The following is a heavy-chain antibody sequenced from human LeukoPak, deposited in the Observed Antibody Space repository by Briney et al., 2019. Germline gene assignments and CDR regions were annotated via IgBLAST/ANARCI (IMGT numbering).Heavy chain of an antibody. Sequence: GGSLRLSCAASGFTFSNYAMHWVRQATGKGLEWVSAIGTAGDTFYPGSVKGRFTISRENAKNSLYLQMNSLRAEDTAVYYCARQMTPHGNFDYWGQRTLVTVSS. CDR2: IGTAGDT. D-gene: IGHD1-26*01. V-gene: IGHV3-13*01. CDR1: GFTFSNYA. CDR3: ARQMTPHGNFDY. J-gene: IGHJ4*02.